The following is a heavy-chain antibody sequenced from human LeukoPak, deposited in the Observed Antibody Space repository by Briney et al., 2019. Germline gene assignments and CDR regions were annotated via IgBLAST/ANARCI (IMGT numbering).Heavy chain of an antibody. V-gene: IGHV4-34*01. CDR1: GGSFRGYY. J-gene: IGHJ6*03. CDR3: KQKTAYDILTGILPRHYYYYYMDV. CDR2: INHSGST. D-gene: IGHD3-9*01. Sequence: SETLSLTYAVYGGSFRGYYWSWIRQPPGKGLESIGEINHSGSTNYNPSLKSRVTISVDTSKNQFSLKLSSVTAADTAVFYFKQKTAYDILTGILPRHYYYYYMDVWGKGTTVTVSS.